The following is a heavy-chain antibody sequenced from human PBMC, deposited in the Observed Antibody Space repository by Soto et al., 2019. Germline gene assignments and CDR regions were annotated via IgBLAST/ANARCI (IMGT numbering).Heavy chain of an antibody. J-gene: IGHJ4*02. Sequence: WTWLRQHPGKGLEWIGKIFFSGGTHYNPALKSRLVISIDTSNNQFPLNLSSVTAADTAIYSCARDNYGGMLDYLGQGALVTVSS. CDR3: ARDNYGGMLDY. V-gene: IGHV4-31*02. CDR2: IFFSGGT. D-gene: IGHD2-15*01.